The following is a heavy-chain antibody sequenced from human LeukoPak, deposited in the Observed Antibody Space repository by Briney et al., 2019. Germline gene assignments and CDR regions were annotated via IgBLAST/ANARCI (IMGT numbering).Heavy chain of an antibody. Sequence: GGSLRLSCAASGLTASHNVNNAMSWVRHAPGEGLEWVSGITTSGSTYYADSVKGRFTISRENSNNTLYLHMDSLSAEDTAVYYCAKAPVWNYYYGLDVWGQGTTVTVSS. CDR1: GLTASHNVNNA. CDR2: ITTSGST. V-gene: IGHV3-23*01. D-gene: IGHD2-21*01. J-gene: IGHJ6*02. CDR3: AKAPVWNYYYGLDV.